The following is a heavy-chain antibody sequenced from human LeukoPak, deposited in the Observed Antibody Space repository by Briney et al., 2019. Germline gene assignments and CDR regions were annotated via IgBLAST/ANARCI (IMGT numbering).Heavy chain of an antibody. V-gene: IGHV3-23*01. J-gene: IGHJ4*02. Sequence: GGSLRLSCAASGFTLSTYAMSWVRQTPGKGLEWVAATSSSDAGTYHADSVRGRFTISRDNSKNTRYLQMNSLRAEDAAVYFCAKAPVTSCRGAYCYPFDSWGQGTLVTVSS. D-gene: IGHD2-21*01. CDR1: GFTLSTYA. CDR2: TSSSDAGT. CDR3: AKAPVTSCRGAYCYPFDS.